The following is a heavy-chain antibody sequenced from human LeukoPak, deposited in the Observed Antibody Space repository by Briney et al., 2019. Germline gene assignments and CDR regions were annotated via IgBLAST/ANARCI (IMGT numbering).Heavy chain of an antibody. CDR2: TYYRSKWYN. CDR1: GDSVSSNTAA. V-gene: IGHV6-1*01. J-gene: IGHJ5*02. D-gene: IGHD4-17*01. Sequence: SQTLSLTCAISGDSVSSNTAAWIWIRQSPSRGLEWLGRTYYRSKWYNDYALSVKSRITINPDTSKNQFSLQLNSVTPEDTAVYYCAGDESPRTTVTTLGWFDPWGQGTLVTVSS. CDR3: AGDESPRTTVTTLGWFDP.